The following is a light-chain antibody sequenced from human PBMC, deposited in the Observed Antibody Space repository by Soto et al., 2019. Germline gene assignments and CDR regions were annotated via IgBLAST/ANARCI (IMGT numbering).Light chain of an antibody. Sequence: DIQVTQSPVSLSASVGDRVTITCRTSQGISTYLNWYQQKAGDAPRLLISAASDLQKGVPSRFSGSGSGADFTHTISSLRPEDFATYYCQQAYITPYTFGQGAKLEI. CDR1: QGISTY. V-gene: IGKV1-39*01. CDR2: AAS. CDR3: QQAYITPYT. J-gene: IGKJ2*01.